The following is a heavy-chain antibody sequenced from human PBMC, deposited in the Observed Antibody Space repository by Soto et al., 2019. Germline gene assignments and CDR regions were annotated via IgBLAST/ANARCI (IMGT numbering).Heavy chain of an antibody. D-gene: IGHD2-2*01. CDR1: GFTFSNYA. V-gene: IGHV3-30*03. CDR2: ISNDGSNK. J-gene: IGHJ4*02. Sequence: GGSLRLSCAASGFTFSNYAMHWVRQAPGKGLEWVAVISNDGSNKYYADSVKGRITISRDKSKNALYLQMNSVRAEDTAVYYCARGDVVVPAVMRSSEGPPFDYWGQGTLVTVSS. CDR3: ARGDVVVPAVMRSSEGPPFDY.